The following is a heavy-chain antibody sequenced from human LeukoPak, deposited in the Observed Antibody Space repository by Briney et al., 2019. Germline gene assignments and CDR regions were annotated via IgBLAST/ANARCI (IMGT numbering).Heavy chain of an antibody. Sequence: ASVKVSCKASGYTFTGYYIHWVRQAPGQGLEWMGLINPNSGATNYAQKFQGRVTMTRDTSISTAYMELSSLTSDDTAVYYCARDLEGYHYGSGNYPQWGQGTLVTVSS. CDR2: INPNSGAT. CDR1: GYTFTGYY. D-gene: IGHD3-10*01. J-gene: IGHJ4*02. V-gene: IGHV1-2*02. CDR3: ARDLEGYHYGSGNYPQ.